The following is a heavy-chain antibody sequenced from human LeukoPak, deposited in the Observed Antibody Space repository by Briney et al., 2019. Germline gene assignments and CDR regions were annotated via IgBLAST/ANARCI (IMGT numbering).Heavy chain of an antibody. CDR2: IYHSGST. J-gene: IGHJ5*02. D-gene: IGHD6-19*01. V-gene: IGHV4-4*02. CDR3: ARDLASSGWYETNWFDP. CDR1: GGSISSSNW. Sequence: PSGTLSLTCAVSGGSISSSNWWSWVRQPPGKGLEWIGEIYHSGSTNYNPSLKSRVTISVDKSKNQFSLKLSSVTAADTAVYYCARDLASSGWYETNWFDPWGQGTLVTVSS.